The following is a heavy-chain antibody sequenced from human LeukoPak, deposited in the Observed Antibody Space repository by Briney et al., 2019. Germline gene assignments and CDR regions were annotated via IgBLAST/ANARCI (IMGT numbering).Heavy chain of an antibody. V-gene: IGHV3-74*01. CDR3: ATDLRDFWSGSD. CDR1: GFMFSSYW. CDR2: IDGDGSST. D-gene: IGHD3-3*01. Sequence: GGSLRLSCAASGFMFSSYWMHWVRQAPGKGLVWVSRIDGDGSSTSYADSVKGRFTISRDNTKNTLYLQMNSLRAEDTAVYYCATDLRDFWSGSDWGQGTLVTVSS. J-gene: IGHJ4*02.